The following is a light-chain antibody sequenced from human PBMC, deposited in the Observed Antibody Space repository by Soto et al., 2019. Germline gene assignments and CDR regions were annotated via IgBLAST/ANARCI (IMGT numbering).Light chain of an antibody. CDR3: QQYVSWT. CDR2: GTS. J-gene: IGKJ1*01. V-gene: IGKV3-20*01. Sequence: EIVLTQSPGTLSVSPGERATLSCRASQTISSNYLAWYQQKPGQAPSLLIYGTSSRATGIPDRFSGSGSGTDFTRTISSLEPEDSAIYYCQQYVSWTFGQGTKVEIK. CDR1: QTISSNY.